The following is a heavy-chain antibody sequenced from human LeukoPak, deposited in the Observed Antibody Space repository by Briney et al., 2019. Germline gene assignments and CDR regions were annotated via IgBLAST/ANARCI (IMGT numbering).Heavy chain of an antibody. Sequence: PSETLSLTCTVSGGSISSTSYYWGWIRQPPGKGLEWIGSIYYSGNTYYNPSLKSRVTISVDTSKNQFSLKLSSVTAADTAVYYCARHKSSGYHTEDWGQGTLVTVSS. CDR3: ARHKSSGYHTED. D-gene: IGHD3-22*01. CDR1: GGSISSTSYY. V-gene: IGHV4-39*01. J-gene: IGHJ4*02. CDR2: IYYSGNT.